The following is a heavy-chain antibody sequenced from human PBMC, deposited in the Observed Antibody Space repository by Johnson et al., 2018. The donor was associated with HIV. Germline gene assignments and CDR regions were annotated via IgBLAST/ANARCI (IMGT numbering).Heavy chain of an antibody. CDR3: ARDILEYSSSVPDAFDI. CDR1: GFTFDDYG. J-gene: IGHJ3*02. CDR2: INWNGGST. Sequence: VQLVESGGGVVRPGGSLRLSCAASGFTFDDYGMTWVRQAPGKGLEWVSGINWNGGSTGYADSVKGRFTISRDNAKNSLYLQMNSLRAEDTAVYYCARDILEYSSSVPDAFDIWGQGTMVTVSS. V-gene: IGHV3-20*04. D-gene: IGHD6-6*01.